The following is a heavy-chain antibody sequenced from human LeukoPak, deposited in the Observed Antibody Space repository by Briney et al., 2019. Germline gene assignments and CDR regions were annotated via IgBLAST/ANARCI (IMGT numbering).Heavy chain of an antibody. Sequence: PGGSLRLSCAASGFTVSSDYMSWVRQAPGKGLEWVSVIYSGGSTYYADSVKGRFTISRHNSKNTLYLQMNSLRAEDTAVYYCARGSRSGSYPYWGQGTLVTVSS. CDR2: IYSGGST. J-gene: IGHJ4*02. V-gene: IGHV3-53*04. CDR1: GFTVSSDY. D-gene: IGHD3-10*01. CDR3: ARGSRSGSYPY.